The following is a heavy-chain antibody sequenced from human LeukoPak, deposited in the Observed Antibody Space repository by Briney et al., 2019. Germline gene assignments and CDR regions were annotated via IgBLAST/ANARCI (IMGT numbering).Heavy chain of an antibody. Sequence: GGSLRLSCAASGFTFRSYDMYWVRQATGKGLEWVSAIGTADDTYYSGSVKGRFTISREDAKNSFYLQMNNLRVGDTAVYYCARDATNGRGAFDIWGQGTRVTVSS. CDR3: ARDATNGRGAFDI. J-gene: IGHJ3*02. CDR1: GFTFRSYD. V-gene: IGHV3-13*01. CDR2: IGTADDT. D-gene: IGHD1-1*01.